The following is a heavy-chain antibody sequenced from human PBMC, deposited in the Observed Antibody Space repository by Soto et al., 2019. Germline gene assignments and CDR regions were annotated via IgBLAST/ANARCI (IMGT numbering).Heavy chain of an antibody. Sequence: SETLSLTCTVSGSSISSYYWSWIRQPPGKGLEWIGYIYYSGSTNYNPSLKSRVTISVDTSKNQFSLKLSSVTAADTAVYYCASQPTYYYDSSGPAPFDYWGQGTLVTVSS. CDR1: GSSISSYY. D-gene: IGHD3-22*01. J-gene: IGHJ4*02. V-gene: IGHV4-59*08. CDR3: ASQPTYYYDSSGPAPFDY. CDR2: IYYSGST.